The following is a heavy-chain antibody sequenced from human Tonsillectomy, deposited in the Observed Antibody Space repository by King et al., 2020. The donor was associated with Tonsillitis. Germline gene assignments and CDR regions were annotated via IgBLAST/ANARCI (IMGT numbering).Heavy chain of an antibody. Sequence: VQLVESGGGVVQPGRSLRLSCAASGFTFSSYGMHWVRQAPGKGLEWVAVISYDGSNKYYADSVKGRFTISRDNSKNTLYLQMNSLRAEDTAVYYCAKVTGGWPYIDYWGQGTLVTVSS. CDR2: ISYDGSNK. V-gene: IGHV3-30*18. J-gene: IGHJ4*02. CDR3: AKVTGGWPYIDY. D-gene: IGHD6-19*01. CDR1: GFTFSSYG.